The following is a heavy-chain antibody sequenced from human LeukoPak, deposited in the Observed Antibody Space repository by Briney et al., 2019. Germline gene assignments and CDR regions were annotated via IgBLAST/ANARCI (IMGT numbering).Heavy chain of an antibody. J-gene: IGHJ4*02. V-gene: IGHV1-8*02. Sequence: ASVKVSCKASGYTFTSYYMHWVRQATGQGLEWMGWMSPNSGNTGYAQKFQGRVTMTRDTSTRTVYMELSSLTSEDTAVYYCARENGGHSDYWGQGTLVTVSS. CDR3: ARENGGHSDY. CDR2: MSPNSGNT. D-gene: IGHD4-23*01. CDR1: GYTFTSYY.